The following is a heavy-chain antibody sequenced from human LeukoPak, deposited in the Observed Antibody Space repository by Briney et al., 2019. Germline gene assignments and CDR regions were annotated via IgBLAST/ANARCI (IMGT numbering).Heavy chain of an antibody. V-gene: IGHV1-18*01. D-gene: IGHD6-19*01. Sequence: ASVKVSCKASGYTFTSYGISWVRQAPGQGLEWMGWISGYNGNTKYAQKIQGRVTMTTDTSTSTAYMELRSLRSDDTAVYYCARAVRSSGWYRSGRRYFDYWGQGTLVTVSS. J-gene: IGHJ4*02. CDR1: GYTFTSYG. CDR3: ARAVRSSGWYRSGRRYFDY. CDR2: ISGYNGNT.